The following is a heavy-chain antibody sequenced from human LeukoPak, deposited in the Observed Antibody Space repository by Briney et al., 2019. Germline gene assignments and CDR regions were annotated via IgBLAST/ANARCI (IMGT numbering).Heavy chain of an antibody. Sequence: GGSLRLSCAASEFTFSTYWMTWVRQAPGKGLEWVANMDQGGGGKYYVDSVKGRLTISRDNAKNSLYLQMDSMRAEDTAVYHCARVLRSSYYFDYWGRGTLVTVSS. CDR3: ARVLRSSYYFDY. V-gene: IGHV3-7*01. J-gene: IGHJ4*02. CDR1: EFTFSTYW. CDR2: MDQGGGGK. D-gene: IGHD3-16*01.